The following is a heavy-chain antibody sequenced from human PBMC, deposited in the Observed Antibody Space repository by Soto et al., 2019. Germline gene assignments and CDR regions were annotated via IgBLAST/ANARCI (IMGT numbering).Heavy chain of an antibody. CDR2: ISPSGGST. CDR1: GYTFTDYY. V-gene: IGHV1-46*01. CDR3: ASDGSSDWLTWFDP. D-gene: IGHD6-19*01. Sequence: QVQLVQSGAEVKKPGASVKVSCKASGYTFTDYYMHWVRQAPGQGLEWMGIISPSGGSTYAQKFQGRGTVTRDTSTSTVYMELSSLRSEDTAVYYFASDGSSDWLTWFDPWGQGTLVTVSS. J-gene: IGHJ5*02.